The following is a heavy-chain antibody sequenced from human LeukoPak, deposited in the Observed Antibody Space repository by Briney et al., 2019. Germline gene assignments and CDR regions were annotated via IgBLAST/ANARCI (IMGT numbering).Heavy chain of an antibody. J-gene: IGHJ4*02. CDR1: GFTFSDYY. V-gene: IGHV3-11*04. CDR2: ISSSGSTI. Sequence: PGGSLRLSCAASGFTFSDYYMSWIRQAPGKGLEWVSYISSSGSTIYYADSVKGRFTISRDNAKNSLYLQMNSLRDEDTAVYYCARDYRSSSGWTVDYWGQGTLVTVSS. D-gene: IGHD6-19*01. CDR3: ARDYRSSSGWTVDY.